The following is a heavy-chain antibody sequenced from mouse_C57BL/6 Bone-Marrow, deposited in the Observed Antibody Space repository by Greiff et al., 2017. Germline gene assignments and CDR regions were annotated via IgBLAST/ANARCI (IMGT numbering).Heavy chain of an antibody. CDR2: IYPGDGDT. Sequence: QVQLQQSGAELVKPGASVKISCKASGYAFSSYWMNWVKQRPGKGLEWIGQIYPGDGDTNYNGKFKGKATLTADKSSSTAYMQLSSLTSEDSAVYFCARGGWFYWYFDVWGTGTTVTVSS. CDR3: ARGGWFYWYFDV. J-gene: IGHJ1*03. V-gene: IGHV1-80*01. CDR1: GYAFSSYW. D-gene: IGHD2-3*01.